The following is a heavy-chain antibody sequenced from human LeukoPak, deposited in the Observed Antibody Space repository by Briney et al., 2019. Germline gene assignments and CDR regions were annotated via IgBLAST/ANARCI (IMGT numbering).Heavy chain of an antibody. V-gene: IGHV3-21*01. D-gene: IGHD7-27*01. Sequence: GGSLRLSCAASGFTFSSYSMNWVRQAPGKGLEWVTSISSSSSYIHYADSVKGRFTISRDNAKNSLFLQMNSLRAEDTAVYYCASLSRTGDASYWGQGTLVTVSS. CDR2: ISSSSSYI. CDR3: ASLSRTGDASY. CDR1: GFTFSSYS. J-gene: IGHJ4*02.